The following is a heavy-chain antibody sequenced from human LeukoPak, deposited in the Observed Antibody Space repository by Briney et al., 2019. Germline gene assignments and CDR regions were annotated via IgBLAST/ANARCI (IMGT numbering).Heavy chain of an antibody. CDR3: ARVVGGPVDY. Sequence: SETLSLTCTVSGGSISNYYWNWIRQPPGKGLEWIGYILSSGSTHHNPSLTSRISLSVDTSKNQFSLKLSSVTAADTAVYYCARVVGGPVDYWGQGTLVTVSS. J-gene: IGHJ4*02. V-gene: IGHV4-4*09. CDR1: GGSISNYY. CDR2: ILSSGST. D-gene: IGHD3-10*01.